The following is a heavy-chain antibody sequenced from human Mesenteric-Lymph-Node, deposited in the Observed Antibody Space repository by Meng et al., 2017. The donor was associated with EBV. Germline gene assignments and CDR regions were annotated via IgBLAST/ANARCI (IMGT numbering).Heavy chain of an antibody. D-gene: IGHD3-10*01. Sequence: QVQVQASGPGLVKPPGTLPLTCAVSGGSITNSNWWSCVRQPPGKGLEWIGEIYHSGSTNYNPSLKSRVTMSVDKSKNQFSLKLSSVTAADTAVYYCARDLSGSRNRPFDYWGQGTLVTVSS. CDR1: GGSITNSNW. CDR3: ARDLSGSRNRPFDY. J-gene: IGHJ4*02. CDR2: IYHSGST. V-gene: IGHV4-4*03.